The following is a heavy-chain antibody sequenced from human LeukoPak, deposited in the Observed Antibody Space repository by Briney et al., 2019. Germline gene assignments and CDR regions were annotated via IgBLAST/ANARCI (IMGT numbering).Heavy chain of an antibody. V-gene: IGHV4-39*07. D-gene: IGHD5-24*01. CDR2: ISYSGGT. CDR1: GGSISSSNYY. Sequence: SETLSLTCTVSGGSISSSNYYWGWIRQPPGKGLEWIGSISYSGGTYYNPSLKSRVTISVDTSKNQFSLKLTSITAADTAVYYCARVRGGTYNHYFDYWGQGTLVTVSS. CDR3: ARVRGGTYNHYFDY. J-gene: IGHJ4*02.